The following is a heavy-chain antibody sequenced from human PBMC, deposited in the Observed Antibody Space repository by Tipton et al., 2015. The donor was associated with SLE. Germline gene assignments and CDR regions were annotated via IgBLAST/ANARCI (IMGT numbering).Heavy chain of an antibody. Sequence: TLSLTYIVSGGSIRSGGYYWSWIRQHPGKGLEWIGNIYYSGSTHYNPSLKSRVTILVDTSRNQFSLKLSSVTAADTAVYYCASGRGIAVTVTDAFDIWGQGTMVTVSS. CDR3: ASGRGIAVTVTDAFDI. D-gene: IGHD6-19*01. CDR1: GGSIRSGGYY. V-gene: IGHV4-31*03. CDR2: IYYSGST. J-gene: IGHJ3*02.